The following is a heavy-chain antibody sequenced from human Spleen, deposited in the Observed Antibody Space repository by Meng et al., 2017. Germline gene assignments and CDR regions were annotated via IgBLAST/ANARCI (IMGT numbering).Heavy chain of an antibody. CDR3: AKTEDGWYSSWDY. Sequence: GESLKISCAAPGFTFSSYAMSWVRQAPGKGLEWVSAISGSGDTTYYADSVKGRFTFSRDNSKNTLYLQMNSLKAEDTAVYYCAKTEDGWYSSWDYWGQGTLVTVSS. J-gene: IGHJ4*02. CDR1: GFTFSSYA. V-gene: IGHV3-23*01. D-gene: IGHD6-19*01. CDR2: ISGSGDTT.